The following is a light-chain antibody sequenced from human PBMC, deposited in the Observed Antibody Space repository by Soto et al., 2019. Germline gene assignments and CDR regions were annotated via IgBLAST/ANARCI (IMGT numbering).Light chain of an antibody. V-gene: IGKV3-20*01. CDR3: QQYGVSQGP. Sequence: VMTPSPGTLSVSPCERATLSWSARQGVTTNFAWYQQKSGQSPRLLIYDVSIRATGVPARFSGSGSGTDFTLTISRLEPEDFAVYYCQQYGVSQGPFGGGTKVDIK. CDR2: DVS. J-gene: IGKJ4*01. CDR1: QGVTTN.